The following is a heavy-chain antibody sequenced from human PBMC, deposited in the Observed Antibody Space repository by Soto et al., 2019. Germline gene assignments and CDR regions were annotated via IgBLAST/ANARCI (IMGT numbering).Heavy chain of an antibody. Sequence: GASVKVSCKASGYTFTGYYMHWVRQAPGQGLEWMGWINPNSGGTNYAQKFQGWVTMTRDTSISTAYMELSRLRSDDTAVYYCATRTGTTGPREYYYYGMDVWGQGTTVTVSS. D-gene: IGHD1-7*01. CDR3: ATRTGTTGPREYYYYGMDV. V-gene: IGHV1-2*04. J-gene: IGHJ6*02. CDR2: INPNSGGT. CDR1: GYTFTGYY.